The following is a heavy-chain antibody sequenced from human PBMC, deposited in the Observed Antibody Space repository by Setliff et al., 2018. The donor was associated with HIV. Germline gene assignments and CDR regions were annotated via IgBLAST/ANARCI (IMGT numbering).Heavy chain of an antibody. V-gene: IGHV4-59*12. CDR3: ARGRGSSSSWPIDY. Sequence: SETLSLTCTVSGGSISNYYWSWVRQPPGKGLEWIGYIYNTGSTYHSPSLESRVTISTDTSKNQFSLKLSSVTAADTAVYFCARGRGSSSSWPIDYWGQGTLVTVSS. CDR1: GGSISNYY. CDR2: IYNTGST. J-gene: IGHJ4*02. D-gene: IGHD6-13*01.